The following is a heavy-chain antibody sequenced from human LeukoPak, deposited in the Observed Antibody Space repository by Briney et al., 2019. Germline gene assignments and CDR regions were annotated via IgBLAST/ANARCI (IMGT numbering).Heavy chain of an antibody. CDR1: GFTFSSYA. Sequence: PGGSLRLSCAASGFTFSSYAMHWVRQAPGKGLEYVSAISSNGGSTYYANSVKGRFTISRDNSKNTLYLQMNSLRAEDTAVYYCAKNLYYYDSSGHLFGYWGQGTLVTVSS. CDR2: ISSNGGST. J-gene: IGHJ4*02. CDR3: AKNLYYYDSSGHLFGY. V-gene: IGHV3-64*01. D-gene: IGHD3-22*01.